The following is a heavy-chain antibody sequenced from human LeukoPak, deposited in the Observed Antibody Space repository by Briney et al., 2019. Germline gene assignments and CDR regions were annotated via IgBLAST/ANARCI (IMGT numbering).Heavy chain of an antibody. Sequence: KPSETLSLTCTVSGDSISSYYWSWIRQPPGKGLEWIGYIYYSGSTNYNPSLKSRVTISVDTSKNQFSLKLSSVTAADTAVYYCARDGSGSYYPLYYFDYWGQGTLVTVSS. V-gene: IGHV4-59*01. CDR1: GDSISSYY. CDR3: ARDGSGSYYPLYYFDY. CDR2: IYYSGST. D-gene: IGHD3-10*01. J-gene: IGHJ4*02.